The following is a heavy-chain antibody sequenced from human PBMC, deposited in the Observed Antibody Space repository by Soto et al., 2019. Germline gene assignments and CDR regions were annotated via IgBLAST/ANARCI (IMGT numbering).Heavy chain of an antibody. J-gene: IGHJ6*02. D-gene: IGHD3-16*01. CDR2: IYYSGST. Sequence: PSETLSLTCTVSGGSISSYYWSWIRQPPGKGLEWIGYIYYSGSTNYNPSLKSRVTISVDTSKNQFSLKLSSVTAADTAVYYCAREYYDYVWGAYYYYGMDVWGQGTTVTVSS. V-gene: IGHV4-59*01. CDR1: GGSISSYY. CDR3: AREYYDYVWGAYYYYGMDV.